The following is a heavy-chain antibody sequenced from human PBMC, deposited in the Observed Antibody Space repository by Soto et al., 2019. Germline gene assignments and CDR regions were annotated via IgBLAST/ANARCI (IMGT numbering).Heavy chain of an antibody. Sequence: GGSLRLSCAVSGFSFNELWMSWVRRAPGKGLEWLGRIKSDGTTDYAAPVKGRFTISRDDSKNTLYLQMSGLRAEDTAVYYCAKDRRDYDFWSGYWAYYYCGMDVWGQGTTVTVS. CDR2: IKSDGTT. CDR1: GFSFNELW. CDR3: AKDRRDYDFWSGYWAYYYCGMDV. J-gene: IGHJ6*02. V-gene: IGHV3-15*01. D-gene: IGHD3-3*01.